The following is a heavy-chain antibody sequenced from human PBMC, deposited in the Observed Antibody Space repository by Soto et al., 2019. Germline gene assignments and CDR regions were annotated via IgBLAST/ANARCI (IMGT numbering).Heavy chain of an antibody. CDR3: ARRAVVAVTGSLDNWLDP. D-gene: IGHD2-21*01. CDR1: GGSFSPNY. J-gene: IGHJ5*02. V-gene: IGHV4-59*01. Sequence: PSETLSLTCTASGGSFSPNYWSWIRQSPGKGLGWVGYIYYGGTTSYNPSLKSRVTISLETSKNQFSLKVNSVTAADTAVYYCARRAVVAVTGSLDNWLDPWGQGILFTVSS. CDR2: IYYGGTT.